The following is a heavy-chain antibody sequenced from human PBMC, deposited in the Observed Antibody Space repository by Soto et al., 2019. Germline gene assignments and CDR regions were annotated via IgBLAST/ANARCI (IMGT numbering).Heavy chain of an antibody. Sequence: QVTLKESGPVLLRPTETLTLTCTVSGFSLSDSRLGVGWIRQPPGKALEWVAHIYSDDDRSYSPSLRSRLTISKDPSISQVVLTLTNVDPADTATYYCVRIDVTRDWLYYYCEHWGRGTPVTVSP. J-gene: IGHJ1*01. CDR2: IYSDDDR. CDR1: GFSLSDSRLG. V-gene: IGHV2-26*01. D-gene: IGHD1-26*01. CDR3: VRIDVTRDWLYYYCEH.